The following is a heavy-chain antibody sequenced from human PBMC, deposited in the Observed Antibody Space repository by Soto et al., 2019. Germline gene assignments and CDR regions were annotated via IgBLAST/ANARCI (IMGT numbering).Heavy chain of an antibody. V-gene: IGHV1-18*01. CDR2: SSAYNGNT. CDR1: GYTFTSYG. D-gene: IGHD6-19*01. J-gene: IGHJ4*02. Sequence: QVQLVQSGAEVKKPGASVKVSCKASGYTFTSYGISWVRQAPGQGLEWMGWSSAYNGNTNYAQKLQGRVTMTTDTSTSTAYMELRSLRSDDTAVYYCARDQWSEPGIAVAGTPSLWGQGTLVTVSS. CDR3: ARDQWSEPGIAVAGTPSL.